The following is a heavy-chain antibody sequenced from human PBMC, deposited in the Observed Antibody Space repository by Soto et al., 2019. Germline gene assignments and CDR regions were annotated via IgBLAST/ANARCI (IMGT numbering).Heavy chain of an antibody. Sequence: QVQLVQSGAEVKKPGSSVKVSCKASGGTFSSYAISWVRQGPGQGLEWMGGIIPIFGTANYAQKFQGRVTITADESTSTAYMELSSLRSEDTAVYYCARPYYDILTGPGGWFDPWGQGTLVTVSS. CDR1: GGTFSSYA. CDR2: IIPIFGTA. V-gene: IGHV1-69*12. CDR3: ARPYYDILTGPGGWFDP. J-gene: IGHJ5*02. D-gene: IGHD3-9*01.